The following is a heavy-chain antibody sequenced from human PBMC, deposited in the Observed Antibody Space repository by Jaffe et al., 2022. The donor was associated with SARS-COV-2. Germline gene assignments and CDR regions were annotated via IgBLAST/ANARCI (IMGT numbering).Heavy chain of an antibody. CDR2: IKKDGSEI. V-gene: IGHV3-7*01. D-gene: IGHD1-26*01. CDR3: ARDIVVGATWGNWYDP. CDR1: GFTFSSYW. J-gene: IGHJ5*02. Sequence: EVQLVESGGGLVQPGGSLRLSCAASGFTFSSYWMSWVRQVPGKGLEWVANIKKDGSEIYYVDSVKGRFTISRDNAKNSLYLQMNSLRAEDTAVYYCARDIVVGATWGNWYDPWGQGTLVTVSS.